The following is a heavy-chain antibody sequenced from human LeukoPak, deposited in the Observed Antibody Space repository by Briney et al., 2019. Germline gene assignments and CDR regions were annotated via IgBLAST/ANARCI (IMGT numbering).Heavy chain of an antibody. CDR1: GGSISNYNW. V-gene: IGHV4-4*02. CDR2: IYHSGST. Sequence: SGTLSLTCAVSGGSISNYNWWSWVRPPPGRGLEWIGEIYHSGSTNYNPPLDSRVTISVDKSKNQISLKLTSVTAADTAVYYCANSITAAANPTDYWGQGTLVTVSS. J-gene: IGHJ4*02. CDR3: ANSITAAANPTDY. D-gene: IGHD6-13*01.